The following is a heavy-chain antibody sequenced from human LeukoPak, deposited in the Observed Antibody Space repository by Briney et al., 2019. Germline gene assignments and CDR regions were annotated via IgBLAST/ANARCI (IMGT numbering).Heavy chain of an antibody. CDR3: ARGGPRSSSFLVKY. J-gene: IGHJ4*02. CDR1: GYTFTGYY. Sequence: ASVKVSCKASGYTFTGYYMHWLRQAPGQGREWRGWINPNSVGTNYAQKFKGRVTMHRDTSISTAYMELSRLRSDDTAVYYCARGGPRSSSFLVKYWGQGTLVTVSS. D-gene: IGHD6-13*01. V-gene: IGHV1-2*02. CDR2: INPNSVGT.